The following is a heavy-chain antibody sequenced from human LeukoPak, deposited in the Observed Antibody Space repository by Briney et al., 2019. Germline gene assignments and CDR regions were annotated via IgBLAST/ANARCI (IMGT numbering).Heavy chain of an antibody. D-gene: IGHD6-19*01. CDR3: ARQWLVSPLFDY. CDR1: GGSLSGYY. J-gene: IGHJ4*02. V-gene: IGHV4-34*01. CDR2: INHSGST. Sequence: SETLSLTCAVYGGSLSGYYWSWIRKPPGKGLEWIGEINHSGSTNYNPSLKSRVTISVDTSKNQLSLKLSSMTAADTAVYYCARQWLVSPLFDYWGQGTLVTVSS.